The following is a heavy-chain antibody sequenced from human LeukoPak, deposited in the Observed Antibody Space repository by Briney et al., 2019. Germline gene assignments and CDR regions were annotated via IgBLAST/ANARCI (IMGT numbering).Heavy chain of an antibody. V-gene: IGHV3-21*01. J-gene: IGHJ5*02. CDR1: GFTFSSYS. Sequence: GGSLRLSCAASGFTFSSYSMNWVRQAPGKGLEWVSSISSSSSYIYYADSVKGRFTISRDNAKNSLYLQMNSLRAEDTAVYYCARGGYYGSGHDPPDRWGQGTLVTVSS. CDR2: ISSSSSYI. D-gene: IGHD3-10*01. CDR3: ARGGYYGSGHDPPDR.